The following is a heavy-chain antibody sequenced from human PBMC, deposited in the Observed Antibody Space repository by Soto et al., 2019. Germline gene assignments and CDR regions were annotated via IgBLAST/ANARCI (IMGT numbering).Heavy chain of an antibody. CDR2: IYYSGST. D-gene: IGHD3-10*01. Sequence: SETLSLTCTVSGGSISSYYWSWIRQPPGKGLEWIGYIYYSGSTNYIPSLKSRVTISVDTSKNQFSLKLSSVTAADTAVYYCARAPRGNYGYPSYFDYWGQGTLVTSPQ. J-gene: IGHJ4*02. V-gene: IGHV4-59*01. CDR3: ARAPRGNYGYPSYFDY. CDR1: GGSISSYY.